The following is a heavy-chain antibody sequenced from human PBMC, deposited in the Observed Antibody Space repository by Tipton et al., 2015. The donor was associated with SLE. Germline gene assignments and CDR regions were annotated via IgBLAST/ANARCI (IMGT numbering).Heavy chain of an antibody. Sequence: LRLSCTVSGGSISSGSYYWSWIRQPAGKGLEWIGRIYTSGSTNYNPSLKSRVTISVDTSKNQFSLKLSSVTAADTAVYYWARGSSSWKGSYYYYMDVWGKGTPVTVSS. D-gene: IGHD6-13*01. CDR2: IYTSGST. CDR1: GGSISSGSYY. V-gene: IGHV4-61*02. J-gene: IGHJ6*03. CDR3: ARGSSSWKGSYYYYMDV.